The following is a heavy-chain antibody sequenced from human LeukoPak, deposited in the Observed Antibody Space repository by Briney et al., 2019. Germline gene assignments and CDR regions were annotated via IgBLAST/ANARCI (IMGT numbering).Heavy chain of an antibody. CDR2: INPNNGGT. J-gene: IGHJ4*02. V-gene: IGHV1-2*02. CDR1: GYTFTDYY. CDR3: AREVDYYDTSDYFPLGY. D-gene: IGHD3-22*01. Sequence: ASVKVSCKASGYTFTDYYIHWERLAPGQGLEWMGWINPNNGGTNYAQKFQGRVTMTRDTSISTAYMELSRLRSDDTAVYYCAREVDYYDTSDYFPLGYWGQGTLVTVSS.